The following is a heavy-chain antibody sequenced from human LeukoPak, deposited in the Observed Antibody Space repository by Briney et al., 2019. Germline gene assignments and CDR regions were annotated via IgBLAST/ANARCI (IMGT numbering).Heavy chain of an antibody. CDR1: GGTFSSYA. Sequence: GSSVKVSCKASGGTFSSYAISWVRQAPGQGLEWMGRIIPIFGIANYAQKFQGRVTITADKSTSTAYMELSSLRSEDTAVYYCARDHCSGGSCYSRGPWHKWFDPWGQGTLVTVSS. CDR2: IIPIFGIA. CDR3: ARDHCSGGSCYSRGPWHKWFDP. D-gene: IGHD2-15*01. V-gene: IGHV1-69*04. J-gene: IGHJ5*02.